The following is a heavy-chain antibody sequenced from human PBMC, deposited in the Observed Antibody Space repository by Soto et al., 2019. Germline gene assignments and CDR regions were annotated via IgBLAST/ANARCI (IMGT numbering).Heavy chain of an antibody. J-gene: IGHJ6*02. CDR1: GFTFSSYS. V-gene: IGHV3-21*01. D-gene: IGHD3-3*01. Sequence: EVQLVESGGGLVKPGGSLRLSCAASGFTFSSYSMNWVRQAPGKGLEWVSSISSSSSYIYYADSVKGRFTISRDNAKNSLYLQMNSLRAEDTAVYYCARDAIFDRLLYYYYYGMDVWGQGTTVTISS. CDR3: ARDAIFDRLLYYYYYGMDV. CDR2: ISSSSSYI.